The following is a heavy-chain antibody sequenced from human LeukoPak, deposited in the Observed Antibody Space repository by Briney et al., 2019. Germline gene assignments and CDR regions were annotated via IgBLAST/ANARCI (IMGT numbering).Heavy chain of an antibody. J-gene: IGHJ4*02. CDR2: INPNSGGT. CDR1: GYTFTGYY. Sequence: SVKVSCKASGYTFTGYYMHWVRQAPGQGLEWMGRINPNSGGTNYAQKFQGRVTMTRDTSISTAYMELSRLRSDDTAVYYCARDRTIARDSSRYYGSYWGQGTLVTVSS. D-gene: IGHD3-22*01. CDR3: ARDRTIARDSSRYYGSY. V-gene: IGHV1-2*06.